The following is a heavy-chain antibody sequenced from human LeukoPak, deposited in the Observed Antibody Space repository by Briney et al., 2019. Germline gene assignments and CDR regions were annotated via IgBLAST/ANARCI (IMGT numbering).Heavy chain of an antibody. J-gene: IGHJ5*02. CDR1: GYTFTDYY. CDR3: ARSYFDVLTNYSRWLAP. Sequence: ASVKVSCKASGYTFTDYYIHWVRQAPGQGLEWMGWINLNSGDTYYAQNFQDRVTMTGDTSISTAYLELSSLRSDDTAVFYWARSYFDVLTNYSRWLAPWGQGTWSPSPQ. CDR2: INLNSGDT. V-gene: IGHV1-2*02. D-gene: IGHD3-9*01.